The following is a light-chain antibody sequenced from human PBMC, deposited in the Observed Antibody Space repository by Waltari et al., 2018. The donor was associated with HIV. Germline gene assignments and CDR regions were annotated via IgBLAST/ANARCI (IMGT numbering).Light chain of an antibody. J-gene: IGKJ4*01. CDR3: QQDNSYPLT. V-gene: IGKV1-5*03. CDR1: QSISNW. Sequence: DIQMTQSPSTLSASVGDRVTLTRRASQSISNWLAWYQQKKEKAPKLLIYKASSLESGGPSRFSGSGSGTEFTLTISSLQPDDFATYYYQQDNSYPLTFGGGTKVEIK. CDR2: KAS.